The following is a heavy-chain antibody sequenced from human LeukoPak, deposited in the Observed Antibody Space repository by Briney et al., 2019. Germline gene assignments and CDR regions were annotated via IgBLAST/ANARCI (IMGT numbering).Heavy chain of an antibody. CDR3: ARAGYYDFWSGYPFDP. Sequence: SVNVSCKASGGTFSSYAISWVRQAPGQGLEWMGGIIPIFGTANYAQTFQGRVTITTDESTSTAYMELSSLRSEDTAVYYCARAGYYDFWSGYPFDPWGQGTLVTVSS. CDR1: GGTFSSYA. D-gene: IGHD3-3*01. J-gene: IGHJ5*02. V-gene: IGHV1-69*05. CDR2: IIPIFGTA.